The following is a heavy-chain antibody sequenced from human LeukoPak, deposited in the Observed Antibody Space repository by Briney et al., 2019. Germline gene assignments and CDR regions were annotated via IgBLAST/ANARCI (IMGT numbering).Heavy chain of an antibody. Sequence: SETLSLTCSVSGVSITNYYWAWIRQPAGKGLEWIGRIYIRGSTNYNPSLKSRVSISIDKTNNQFSLKLRSVTAADTAVYYCARDYLVGAPLDSWGQGTLVTVSS. D-gene: IGHD1-26*01. V-gene: IGHV4-4*07. J-gene: IGHJ4*02. CDR3: ARDYLVGAPLDS. CDR2: IYIRGST. CDR1: GVSITNYY.